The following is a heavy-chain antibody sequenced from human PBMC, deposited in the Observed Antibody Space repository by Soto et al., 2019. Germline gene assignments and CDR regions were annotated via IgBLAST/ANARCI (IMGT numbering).Heavy chain of an antibody. J-gene: IGHJ6*02. CDR2: IYYSGST. CDR3: ARDRVHPRYGMDV. D-gene: IGHD3-10*01. V-gene: IGHV4-31*03. Sequence: SETLSLTCTVSGGSISSGGYYWSWIRQHPGKGLEWIGYIYYSGSTYYNPSLKSRVTISVDTSKNQFSLKLSSVTAADTAVYYCARDRVHPRYGMDVWGQGTTVTVSS. CDR1: GGSISSGGYY.